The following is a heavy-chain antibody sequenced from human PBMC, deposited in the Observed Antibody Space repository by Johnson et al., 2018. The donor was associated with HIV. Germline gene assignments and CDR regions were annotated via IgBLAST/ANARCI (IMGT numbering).Heavy chain of an antibody. Sequence: VQLVESGGGLVQPGGSLRLSCGGSGFSFDDFAVSWVRQVPGRGLEWVSVIYSGGSTYYADSVKGRFTISSDNSKNTLYLQMNSLRAEDTAVYYFARDDTMMHCFDIWGQGTMVTVSS. J-gene: IGHJ3*02. CDR1: GFSFDDFA. CDR2: IYSGGST. CDR3: ARDDTMMHCFDI. D-gene: IGHD3-22*01. V-gene: IGHV3-66*02.